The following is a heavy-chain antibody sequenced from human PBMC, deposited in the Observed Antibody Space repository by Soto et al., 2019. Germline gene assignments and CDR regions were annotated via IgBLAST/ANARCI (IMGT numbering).Heavy chain of an antibody. CDR1: GGTFSSYA. Sequence: QVQLVQSGAEVKKPGSSVKVSCKASGGTFSSYAISWVRQAPGQGLEWMGGIIPIFGTANYAQKFQGRVTITADESTSTAYMELSSLRSEDTAVYYCARASRRIQLWGQTIYFDYWGQGTLVTVSS. D-gene: IGHD5-18*01. V-gene: IGHV1-69*01. J-gene: IGHJ4*02. CDR2: IIPIFGTA. CDR3: ARASRRIQLWGQTIYFDY.